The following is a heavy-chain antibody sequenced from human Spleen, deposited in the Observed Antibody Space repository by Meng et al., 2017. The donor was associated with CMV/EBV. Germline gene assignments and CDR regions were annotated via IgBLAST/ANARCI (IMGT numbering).Heavy chain of an antibody. CDR2: ISSSGTTT. V-gene: IGHV3-11*04. J-gene: IGHJ4*02. D-gene: IGHD6-13*01. Sequence: SCEASGFTFSDHYMSWLRQAPGKGLEWISYISSSGTTTSYADSVKGRFTISRDSAKNSLYLQMNSLRAEDTAVYYCARSGYTSTLDFWGQGTLVTVSS. CDR1: GFTFSDHY. CDR3: ARSGYTSTLDF.